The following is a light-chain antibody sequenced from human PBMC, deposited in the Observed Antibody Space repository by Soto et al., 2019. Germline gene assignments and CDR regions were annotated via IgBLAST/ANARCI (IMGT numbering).Light chain of an antibody. CDR3: GKWDSSLSAYV. Sequence: QSVLTQPPSVSAAPGQKFTISCSGISSNIGNNYVSWYQQLPGTAPKLLIYDNNKRPSGIPDRFSGSKSGTSATLGITGLQTGDEADYYCGKWDSSLSAYVFGNGNKVTV. J-gene: IGLJ1*01. CDR2: DNN. CDR1: SSNIGNNY. V-gene: IGLV1-51*01.